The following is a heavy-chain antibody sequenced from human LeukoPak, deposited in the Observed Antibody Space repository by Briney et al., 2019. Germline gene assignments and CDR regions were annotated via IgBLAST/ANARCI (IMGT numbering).Heavy chain of an antibody. CDR1: GGSIRSYY. Sequence: SETLSRTCTVSGGSIRSYYWSWIRQPAGKGLEWIGRIYSSGSTNYNPSLKSRVTMSVDTSKNQFSLKLSSVTAADTAVYYCAKGGIVVVPAAKDAFDIWGQGTMVTVSS. V-gene: IGHV4-4*07. J-gene: IGHJ3*02. D-gene: IGHD2-2*01. CDR2: IYSSGST. CDR3: AKGGIVVVPAAKDAFDI.